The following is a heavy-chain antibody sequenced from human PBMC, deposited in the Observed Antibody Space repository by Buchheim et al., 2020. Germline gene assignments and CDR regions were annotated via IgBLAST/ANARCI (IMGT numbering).Heavy chain of an antibody. Sequence: EVQLVESGGGLVQPGGSLRLSCAASGFTFSKYWMHWVRQAPGEALVWVSRISFDGTITNYADSVRGRFTISRDNAKNTVYLRMNSLGAEDTAVYYCARICGGSKCDVSSWGQGTL. J-gene: IGHJ5*02. CDR2: ISFDGTIT. CDR3: ARICGGSKCDVSS. CDR1: GFTFSKYW. V-gene: IGHV3-74*01. D-gene: IGHD2-21*01.